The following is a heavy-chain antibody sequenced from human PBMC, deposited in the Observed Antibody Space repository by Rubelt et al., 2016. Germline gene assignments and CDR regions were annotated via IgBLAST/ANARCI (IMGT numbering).Heavy chain of an antibody. J-gene: IGHJ4*02. CDR2: ISYDGSNK. CDR3: AREGVVWNYGNYFDY. V-gene: IGHV3-30*04. D-gene: IGHD1-7*01. Sequence: KGLEWVAVISYDGSNKYYADSVKGRFTISRDNSNNTLYLQMNSLRAEDTAVYYCAREGVVWNYGNYFDYWGQGTLVTVSS.